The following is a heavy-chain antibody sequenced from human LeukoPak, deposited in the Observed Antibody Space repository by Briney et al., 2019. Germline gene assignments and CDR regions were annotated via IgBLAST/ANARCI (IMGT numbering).Heavy chain of an antibody. Sequence: SQTLSLTCTVSGGSISSGSYYWSWIRQPAGKGLEWIGRIYTSGSTNYNPSLKSRVTISVDTSKNQFSLKLSSVTAADTAVYYCARGDSSGWYPGAFDIWGQGTMVTVSS. CDR3: ARGDSSGWYPGAFDI. V-gene: IGHV4-61*02. J-gene: IGHJ3*02. CDR2: IYTSGST. D-gene: IGHD6-19*01. CDR1: GGSISSGSYY.